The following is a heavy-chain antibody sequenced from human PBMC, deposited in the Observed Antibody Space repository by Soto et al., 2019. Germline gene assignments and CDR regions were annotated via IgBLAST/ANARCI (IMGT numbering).Heavy chain of an antibody. D-gene: IGHD6-13*01. Sequence: GGSLRLSCAASGFTFSSYSMTWVRQAPGKGLEWVSSISSSSSYIYYADSVKGRFTISRDNAKNSLYLQMNSLRAEDTAVYYCARVGYSSSWNPSHFDYWGQGTLVTVSS. J-gene: IGHJ4*02. CDR3: ARVGYSSSWNPSHFDY. CDR1: GFTFSSYS. V-gene: IGHV3-21*01. CDR2: ISSSSSYI.